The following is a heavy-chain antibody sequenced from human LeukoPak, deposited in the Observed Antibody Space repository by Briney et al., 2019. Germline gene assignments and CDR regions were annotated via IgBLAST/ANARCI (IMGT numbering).Heavy chain of an antibody. D-gene: IGHD4-17*01. J-gene: IGHJ5*02. CDR3: ARAVYGDYEGTGNWFDP. V-gene: IGHV4-31*03. CDR1: GGSINSGAYY. Sequence: SETLSLTCTVSGGSINSGAYYWTWIRQHPGKGLEWIGHIYYSGSPYYNPSLKSRVTISVDTSKNQFSLKLSSVTAADTAVYYCARAVYGDYEGTGNWFDPWGQGALVTVSS. CDR2: IYYSGSP.